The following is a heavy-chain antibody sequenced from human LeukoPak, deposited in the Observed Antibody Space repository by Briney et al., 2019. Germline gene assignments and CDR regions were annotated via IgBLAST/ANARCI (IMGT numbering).Heavy chain of an antibody. CDR2: INHSGST. CDR3: ARGRGGGYCSSTSCRVYFDY. CDR1: GGSFSGYY. V-gene: IGHV4-34*01. Sequence: SETLSLTCAVYGGSFSGYYWSWIRQPPGKGLEWIGEINHSGSTNYNPSLKSRVTISVDTSKNQFSLKLSSVTAADTAVNYCARGRGGGYCSSTSCRVYFDYWGQGTLVTVSS. J-gene: IGHJ4*02. D-gene: IGHD2-2*01.